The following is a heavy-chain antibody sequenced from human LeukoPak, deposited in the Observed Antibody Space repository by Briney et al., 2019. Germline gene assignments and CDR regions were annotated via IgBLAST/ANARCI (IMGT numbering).Heavy chain of an antibody. CDR3: AKDRSLYSSGWYGMDV. J-gene: IGHJ6*02. CDR2: ISYDGSNK. D-gene: IGHD6-19*01. Sequence: HPGGSLKLSCAASGFTFSGSAMHWVRQASGKGLEWVAVISYDGSNKFYADSVKGRFTISRDNSKNTLYLQMNSLRAEDTTVYYCAKDRSLYSSGWYGMDVWGQGTTVTVSS. CDR1: GFTFSGSA. V-gene: IGHV3-30*04.